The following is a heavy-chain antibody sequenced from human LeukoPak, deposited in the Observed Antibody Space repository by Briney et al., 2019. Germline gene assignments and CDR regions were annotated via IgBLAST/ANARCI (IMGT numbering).Heavy chain of an antibody. CDR2: ISDNVDRT. V-gene: IGHV3-23*01. CDR3: AKSGYNRFDY. Sequence: SGGSLRLSCAASGFTFSSYGMSWVRQAPGKGLEWVSTISDNVDRTYYADSVKGRFTISRDNSKNTLYLQMNSLRAEDTAVYYCAKSGYNRFDYWGQGTLVTVSS. CDR1: GFTFSSYG. J-gene: IGHJ4*02. D-gene: IGHD5-24*01.